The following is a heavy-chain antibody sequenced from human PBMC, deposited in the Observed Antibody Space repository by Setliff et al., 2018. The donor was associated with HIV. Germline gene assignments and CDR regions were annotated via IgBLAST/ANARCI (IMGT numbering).Heavy chain of an antibody. V-gene: IGHV3-7*03. CDR3: ARDGHLYGQPFDY. Sequence: PGGSLRLSCAASGFTFNTYTMNWVRQAPGKGLEWVASIDHFGSEENYVDSVKGRFTISRDNTKNSLHLQLDSLSAEDAAVYFCARDGHLYGQPFDYWGQGALVTVSS. D-gene: IGHD3-10*01. J-gene: IGHJ4*02. CDR2: IDHFGSEE. CDR1: GFTFNTYT.